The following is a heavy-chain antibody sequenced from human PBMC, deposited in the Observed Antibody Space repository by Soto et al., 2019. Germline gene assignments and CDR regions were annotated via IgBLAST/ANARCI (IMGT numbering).Heavy chain of an antibody. D-gene: IGHD5-18*01. CDR3: AREEGIQLWLRSPYFDY. CDR2: ISYDGSNK. J-gene: IGHJ4*02. CDR1: GFTFSIYA. Sequence: QVQLVESGGGVVQPGRSLRLSCAASGFTFSIYAMHWVRQAPGKGLEWVAVISYDGSNKLYADSVKGRFTISRDNSKNTLYLQMNSLRAEDAAVYYCAREEGIQLWLRSPYFDYWGQGTLVTVSS. V-gene: IGHV3-30-3*01.